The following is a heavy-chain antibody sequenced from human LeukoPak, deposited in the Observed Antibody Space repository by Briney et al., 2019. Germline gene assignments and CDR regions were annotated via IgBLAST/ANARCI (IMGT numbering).Heavy chain of an antibody. V-gene: IGHV1-69*05. Sequence: SVNVSCKASGGTFSSYAISWVRQAPGQGLEWMGRIIPIFGTANYAQKFQGRGTITTDESTSTAYMELSSLRSEDTAVYYCAISWGSGWFDYWGQGTLVTVSS. J-gene: IGHJ4*02. D-gene: IGHD6-19*01. CDR3: AISWGSGWFDY. CDR1: GGTFSSYA. CDR2: IIPIFGTA.